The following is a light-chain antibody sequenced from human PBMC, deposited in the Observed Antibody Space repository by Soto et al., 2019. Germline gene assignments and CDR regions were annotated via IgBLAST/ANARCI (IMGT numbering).Light chain of an antibody. CDR3: QQYGSSRTHAWT. V-gene: IGKV3-20*01. CDR1: QSVSSSY. Sequence: EIVLTQSPGTLSLSPGERATLSCRASQSVSSSYLAWYQQKPGQAPRLLIDGASSRATGIPDGFSGSGSGTDFTLTISRLEPEDFAVYYCQQYGSSRTHAWTFGQGTKVEIK. CDR2: GAS. J-gene: IGKJ1*01.